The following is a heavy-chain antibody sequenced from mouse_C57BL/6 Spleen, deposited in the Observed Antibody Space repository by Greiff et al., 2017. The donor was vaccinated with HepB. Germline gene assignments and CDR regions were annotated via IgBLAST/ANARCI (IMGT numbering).Heavy chain of an antibody. Sequence: EVKLVESGGGLVKPGGSLKLSCAASGFTFSSYAMSWVRQTPEKRLEWVATISDGGSYTYYPDNVKGRFTISRDNAKNNLYLQMSHLKSEDTAMYYCAREATVVATGAMDYWGQGTSVTVSS. D-gene: IGHD1-1*01. CDR2: ISDGGSYT. CDR3: AREATVVATGAMDY. V-gene: IGHV5-4*01. CDR1: GFTFSSYA. J-gene: IGHJ4*01.